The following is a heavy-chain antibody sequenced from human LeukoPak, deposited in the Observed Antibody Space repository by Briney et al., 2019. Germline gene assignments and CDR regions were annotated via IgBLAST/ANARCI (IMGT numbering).Heavy chain of an antibody. J-gene: IGHJ4*02. CDR2: IRSKTYGGTA. Sequence: GGSLTLSCRASGFSVGDYAMSWVRQAPGKGLEWVGFIRSKTYGGTADYAASVEGRCTISRDDSNNIVYLQMNSLKTEDTAVYYCTRGLEGFTAYDDFWGQGTLVTVSS. CDR1: GFSVGDYA. V-gene: IGHV3-49*04. D-gene: IGHD5-12*01. CDR3: TRGLEGFTAYDDF.